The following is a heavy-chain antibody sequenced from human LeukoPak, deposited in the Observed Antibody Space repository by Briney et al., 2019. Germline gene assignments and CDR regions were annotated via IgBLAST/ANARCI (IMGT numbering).Heavy chain of an antibody. Sequence: GASVKVSCRTSGYSFTDYFMHWVRQAPGQGVEWMGWINPNSSGTSAAQKFQGRVTMTRDTSITTVYMEVSWLTSDDTAIYYCARADRLHGGPYLIGPWGQGTLVTVSS. V-gene: IGHV1-2*02. J-gene: IGHJ5*02. CDR1: GYSFTDYF. D-gene: IGHD2-21*01. CDR3: ARADRLHGGPYLIGP. CDR2: INPNSSGT.